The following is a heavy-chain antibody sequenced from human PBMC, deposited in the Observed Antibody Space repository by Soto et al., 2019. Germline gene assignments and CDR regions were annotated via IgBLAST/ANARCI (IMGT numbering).Heavy chain of an antibody. CDR1: GFTFDDYA. Sequence: GGSLRLSCAASGFTFDDYAMHWVRQAPGKGLEWVSGISWNSGSIGYADSVKGRFTISRDNAKNSLYLQMNSLRAEDTALYYCARGYSGYDLDYWGQGTLVTVS. V-gene: IGHV3-9*01. D-gene: IGHD5-12*01. CDR3: ARGYSGYDLDY. CDR2: ISWNSGSI. J-gene: IGHJ4*02.